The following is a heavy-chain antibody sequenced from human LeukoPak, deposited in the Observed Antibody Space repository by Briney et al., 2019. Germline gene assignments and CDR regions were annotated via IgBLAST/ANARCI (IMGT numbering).Heavy chain of an antibody. V-gene: IGHV4-34*01. D-gene: IGHD3-9*01. Sequence: SETLSLTCAVYGGSFSGYYWSWIRQPPGKGLEWIGEINHSGSTNYNPSLKSRVTISVDTSKNQFSLKLSSVTAADTAVYYCAISLYDILTGYPIPYFDYWGQGTLVTVSS. CDR2: INHSGST. CDR1: GGSFSGYY. J-gene: IGHJ4*02. CDR3: AISLYDILTGYPIPYFDY.